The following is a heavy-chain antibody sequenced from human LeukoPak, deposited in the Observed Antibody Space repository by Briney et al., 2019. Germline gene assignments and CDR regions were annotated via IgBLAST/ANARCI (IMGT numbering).Heavy chain of an antibody. Sequence: SETLSLTCTVSGGSISSYYWSRIRQPPGKGLEWIGYIYYSGSTNYNPSLKSRVTISVDTSKNQFSLKLSSVTAADTAVYYCARGSHYYLNWFDPWGQGTLVTVSS. V-gene: IGHV4-59*01. CDR1: GGSISSYY. CDR2: IYYSGST. D-gene: IGHD3-22*01. J-gene: IGHJ5*02. CDR3: ARGSHYYLNWFDP.